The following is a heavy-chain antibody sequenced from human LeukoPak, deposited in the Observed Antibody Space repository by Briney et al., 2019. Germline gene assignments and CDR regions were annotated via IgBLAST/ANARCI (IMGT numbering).Heavy chain of an antibody. CDR3: ARDVVAAAGPGLVFDY. D-gene: IGHD6-13*01. J-gene: IGHJ4*02. CDR1: GGTFSSYT. Sequence: SVKVSCKASGGTFSSYTINWVRQAPGQGLEWMGGIIPVFGTANYVQKFQGRVTITTDESTSTAYMELSSLRSEDTAVYYCARDVVAAAGPGLVFDYWGQGTLVTVSS. V-gene: IGHV1-69*05. CDR2: IIPVFGTA.